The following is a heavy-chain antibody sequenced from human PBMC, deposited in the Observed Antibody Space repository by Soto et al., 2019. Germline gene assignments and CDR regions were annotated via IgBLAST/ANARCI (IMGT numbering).Heavy chain of an antibody. D-gene: IGHD6-19*01. CDR2: ISGSGGST. V-gene: IGHV3-23*01. CDR3: ATPPGYSSGWYFGYYFDY. J-gene: IGHJ4*02. Sequence: EVQLLESGGGLVQPGGSLRLSCAASGFTFSSYAMSWVRQAPGKGLEWVSAISGSGGSTYYADSVKGRFTISRDNSKNTLYLQMNSLRAEDTAVYYCATPPGYSSGWYFGYYFDYWGQGTLVNVSS. CDR1: GFTFSSYA.